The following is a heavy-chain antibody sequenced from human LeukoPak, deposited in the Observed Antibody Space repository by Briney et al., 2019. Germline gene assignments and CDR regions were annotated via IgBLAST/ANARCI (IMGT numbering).Heavy chain of an antibody. J-gene: IGHJ4*02. CDR2: ISGSGGST. V-gene: IGHV3-23*01. CDR3: AKPDPIYCSGGSCYSGGVDY. CDR1: GFTFSSYA. D-gene: IGHD2-15*01. Sequence: GGSLRLSCAASGFTFSSYAMSWVRQAPGKGLEWVSAISGSGGSTYYADSVKGRFTISRDNSKNTLYLQMNSLRAEDTAVYYCAKPDPIYCSGGSCYSGGVDYWDQGTLVTVSS.